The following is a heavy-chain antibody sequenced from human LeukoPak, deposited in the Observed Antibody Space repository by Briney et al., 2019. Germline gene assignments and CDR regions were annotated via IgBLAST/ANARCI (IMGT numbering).Heavy chain of an antibody. CDR1: GGSISSYH. D-gene: IGHD6-6*01. Sequence: PSETLSLTCTVSGGSISSYHWSWIRQPPGKGLEWIGYIYYSGSTNYNPSLKSRVTISVDTSKNQFSLKLSSVTAADTAVYYCAIGIAARPPPDYWGQGTLVTVSS. CDR3: AIGIAARPPPDY. V-gene: IGHV4-59*12. J-gene: IGHJ4*02. CDR2: IYYSGST.